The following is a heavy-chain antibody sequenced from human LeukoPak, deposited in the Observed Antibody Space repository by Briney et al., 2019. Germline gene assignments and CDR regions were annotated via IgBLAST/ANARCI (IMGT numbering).Heavy chain of an antibody. CDR2: INAGNGNT. J-gene: IGHJ4*02. Sequence: GASVKASCKASGYTFTSYAMHRVRQAPGQRLEWMGWINAGNGNTKYSQKFQGRVTITRDTSASTAYMELSSLRSEDTAVYYCARKTAADPFDYWGQGTLVTVSS. V-gene: IGHV1-3*01. CDR1: GYTFTSYA. CDR3: ARKTAADPFDY. D-gene: IGHD6-13*01.